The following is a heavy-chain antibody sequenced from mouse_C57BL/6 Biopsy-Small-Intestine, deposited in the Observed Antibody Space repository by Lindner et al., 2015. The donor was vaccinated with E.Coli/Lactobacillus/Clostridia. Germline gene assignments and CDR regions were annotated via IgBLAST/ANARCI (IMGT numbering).Heavy chain of an antibody. CDR3: ARTYYSNYGYFDV. Sequence: VQLQESGAEMVRPGASVKLSCKASGYTFTSFWMHWVKQRPGQGLEWIGKIDPSDSETHYNQKFKDKATLTVDKSSSTAYMQLNSLTSEDSAAYYCARTYYSNYGYFDVWGAGTTVTVSS. CDR1: GYTFTSFW. V-gene: IGHV1-52*01. J-gene: IGHJ1*01. D-gene: IGHD2-5*01. CDR2: IDPSDSET.